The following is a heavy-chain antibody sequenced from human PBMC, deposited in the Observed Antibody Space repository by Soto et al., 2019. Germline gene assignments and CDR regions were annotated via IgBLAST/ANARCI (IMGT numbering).Heavy chain of an antibody. Sequence: PSETLSLTYTFSGGSISSYYWRWIRQPPGKGLEWIGYIYYSGSTNYNPSLKSRVTISVDTSKNQFSLKLSSVTAADTAVYYCARGGIAAAGTYYYYGMDVWGQGTTVTVSS. CDR1: GGSISSYY. CDR2: IYYSGST. CDR3: ARGGIAAAGTYYYYGMDV. V-gene: IGHV4-59*01. J-gene: IGHJ6*02. D-gene: IGHD6-13*01.